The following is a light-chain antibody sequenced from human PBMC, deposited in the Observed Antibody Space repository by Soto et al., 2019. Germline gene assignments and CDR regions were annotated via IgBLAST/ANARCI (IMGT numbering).Light chain of an antibody. J-gene: IGKJ4*01. V-gene: IGKV4-1*01. CDR3: QQYYTTPLT. CDR1: QSVLYSADNKSK. CDR2: RAS. Sequence: DIVMTQSPDSLAVSLGERATINCKSSQSVLYSADNKSKLAWYQQKPGQPPKLLIYRASIRESGVPDRFSASGSGTDFTLTISSLQAEDVAVYYCQQYYTTPLTFGGGTKVEIK.